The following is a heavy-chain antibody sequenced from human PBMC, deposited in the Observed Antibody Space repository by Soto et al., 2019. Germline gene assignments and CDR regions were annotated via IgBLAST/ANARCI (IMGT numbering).Heavy chain of an antibody. D-gene: IGHD3-9*01. CDR2: IIPIFGTA. V-gene: IGHV1-69*13. Sequence: SVKVSCKASGGTFSSYSISWVRQAPGQGLEWMGGIIPIFGTANYAQKFQGRVTITADESTSTAYMELSSLRSEDTAVYYCASSPYYDILTGYRTHYYYYGMDVWVQGTTVTVSS. CDR3: ASSPYYDILTGYRTHYYYYGMDV. CDR1: GGTFSSYS. J-gene: IGHJ6*02.